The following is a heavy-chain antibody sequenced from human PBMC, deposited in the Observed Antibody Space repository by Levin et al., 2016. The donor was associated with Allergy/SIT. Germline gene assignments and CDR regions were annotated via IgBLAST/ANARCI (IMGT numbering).Heavy chain of an antibody. CDR3: ARDRKDSSSWYLPHWFDP. CDR1: GGSISSSNW. D-gene: IGHD6-13*01. Sequence: SETLSLTCAVSGGSISSSNWWSWVRQPPGKGLEWIGEIYHSGSTNYNPSLKSRVTISVDKSKNQFSLKLSSVTAADTAVYYCARDRKDSSSWYLPHWFDPWGQGTLVTVSS. J-gene: IGHJ5*02. V-gene: IGHV4-4*02. CDR2: IYHSGST.